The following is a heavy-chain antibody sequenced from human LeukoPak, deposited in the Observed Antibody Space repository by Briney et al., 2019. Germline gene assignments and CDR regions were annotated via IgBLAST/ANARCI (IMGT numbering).Heavy chain of an antibody. CDR1: GGTFSSYA. J-gene: IGHJ6*02. CDR2: IIPIFGTA. Sequence: SVKVSCKASGGTFSSYAISWVRQAPGQGLEWMGGIIPIFGTANYAQKFQGRVTITADKSTSTAYMELSGLRSEDTAVYYCAREAIVGATTNYYYGMDVWGQGTTVTVSS. CDR3: AREAIVGATTNYYYGMDV. V-gene: IGHV1-69*06. D-gene: IGHD1-26*01.